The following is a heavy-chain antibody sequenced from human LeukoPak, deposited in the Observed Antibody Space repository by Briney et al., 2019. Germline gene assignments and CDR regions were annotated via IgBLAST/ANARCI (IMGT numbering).Heavy chain of an antibody. CDR2: ISSSSDSI. D-gene: IGHD3-22*01. CDR3: ARDLRPQWYYYDSSGYPSPGDY. V-gene: IGHV3-48*01. Sequence: GGSLRLSCAASGFTFSSYNMNWVRQAPGKGLEWVSYISSSSDSIYYADSVKGRFTISRDNSKNTLYLQMNSLRAEDTAVYYCARDLRPQWYYYDSSGYPSPGDYWGQGTLVTVSS. J-gene: IGHJ4*02. CDR1: GFTFSSYN.